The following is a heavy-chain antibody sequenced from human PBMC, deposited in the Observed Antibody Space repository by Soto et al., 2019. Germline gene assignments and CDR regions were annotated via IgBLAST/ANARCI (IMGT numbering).Heavy chain of an antibody. Sequence: EVQPVESGGGLVKPGGSLRLSCAASGFTVSSNYMSWVRQAPGKGLEWVSVIYSGGSTYYADSVKGRFTITRHNSKNSLDLQMNSLRAEDTAVYYCARPKWGYCSSTSCPHPYYYYSMDVWGQGTTVTVYS. CDR2: IYSGGST. CDR3: ARPKWGYCSSTSCPHPYYYYSMDV. D-gene: IGHD2-2*01. V-gene: IGHV3-53*04. CDR1: GFTVSSNY. J-gene: IGHJ6*03.